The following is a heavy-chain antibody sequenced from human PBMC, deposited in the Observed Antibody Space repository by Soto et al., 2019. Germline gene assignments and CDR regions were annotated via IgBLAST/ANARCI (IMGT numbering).Heavy chain of an antibody. Sequence: GGSLRLSCAASGFTFSNYDMVWVRQATGKGLEWVSVVDTSGDTKYPGSVKGRFTISRENAKNSLYLQMNSLRAGDTAVYYCARAVSGYSYYFGMDVWGQGTTVTVSS. D-gene: IGHD3-22*01. V-gene: IGHV3-13*01. J-gene: IGHJ6*02. CDR1: GFTFSNYD. CDR2: VDTSGDT. CDR3: ARAVSGYSYYFGMDV.